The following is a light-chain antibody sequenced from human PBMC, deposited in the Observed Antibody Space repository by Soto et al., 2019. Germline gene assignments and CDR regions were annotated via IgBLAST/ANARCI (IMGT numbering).Light chain of an antibody. Sequence: EIVMTQSPATLSVSPGERATLSCRASQSVDSNLAWYHQKPGQAPRLLLYGVSTRATGIPARFSGSGSGTELTLTITEVESEDFAFYFCQQYNNWPPCTFGQGTKLRSN. V-gene: IGKV3-15*01. J-gene: IGKJ2*02. CDR1: QSVDSN. CDR3: QQYNNWPPCT. CDR2: GVS.